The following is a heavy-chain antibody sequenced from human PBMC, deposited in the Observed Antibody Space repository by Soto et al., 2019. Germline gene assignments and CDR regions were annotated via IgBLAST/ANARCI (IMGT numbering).Heavy chain of an antibody. CDR2: IYHSGST. CDR3: AKIVKLGYCSSTSCFEYNWFDP. CDR1: GGSISSSNW. J-gene: IGHJ5*02. V-gene: IGHV4-4*02. D-gene: IGHD2-2*01. Sequence: SETLSLTCAVSGGSISSSNWWSWVRQPPGKGLEWIGEIYHSGSTNYNPSLKSRVTISVDKSKNQFSLKLSSVTAADTAVYYCAKIVKLGYCSSTSCFEYNWFDPWGQGTLVAVSS.